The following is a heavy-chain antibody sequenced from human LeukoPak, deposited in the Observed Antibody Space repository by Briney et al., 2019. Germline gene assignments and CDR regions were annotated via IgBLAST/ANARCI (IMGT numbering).Heavy chain of an antibody. CDR1: GGSISSGGYY. CDR2: IYYSGST. Sequence: SQTLSLTCTVSGGSISSGGYYWSWIRQHPGKGLEWIGYIYYSGSTYYNPALKSRVTISVDTSKNQFSLKLSSVTAADTAVYYCARSMFLLTPFDYWGQGTLVTVSS. J-gene: IGHJ4*02. V-gene: IGHV4-31*03. CDR3: ARSMFLLTPFDY. D-gene: IGHD3-10*02.